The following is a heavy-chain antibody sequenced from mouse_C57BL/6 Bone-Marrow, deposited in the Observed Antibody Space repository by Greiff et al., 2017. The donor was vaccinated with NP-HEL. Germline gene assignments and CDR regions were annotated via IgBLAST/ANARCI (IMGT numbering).Heavy chain of an antibody. CDR2: IYPSDSET. D-gene: IGHD1-1*01. J-gene: IGHJ2*01. CDR1: GYTFTSYW. Sequence: VQLQQPGAELVRPGSSVKLSCKASGYTFTSYWMDWVKQRPGQGLEWIGNIYPSDSETHSNQKFKDKATLTVDKSSSTAYLQLSSLTSEDSAVYYCARLPIYYYGSSYAYFDYWGQGTTLTVSS. V-gene: IGHV1-61*01. CDR3: ARLPIYYYGSSYAYFDY.